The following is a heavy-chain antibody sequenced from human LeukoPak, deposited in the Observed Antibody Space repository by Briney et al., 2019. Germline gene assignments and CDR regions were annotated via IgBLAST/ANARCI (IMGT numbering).Heavy chain of an antibody. V-gene: IGHV4-34*01. CDR2: INHSGST. CDR1: GGSFSGYY. J-gene: IGHJ3*02. D-gene: IGHD2-21*02. CDR3: ARDCGGDSYLGAFDI. Sequence: PSETLSLTCAVYGGSFSGYYWSWIRQPPGKGLEWIGEINHSGSTNYNPSLKSRVTISVDTSKNQFSLKLSSVTAADTAVYYCARDCGGDSYLGAFDIWGQGTVVTVSS.